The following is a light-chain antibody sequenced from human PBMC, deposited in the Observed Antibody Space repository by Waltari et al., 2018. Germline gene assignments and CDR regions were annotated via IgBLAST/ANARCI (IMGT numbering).Light chain of an antibody. CDR2: GAS. CDR3: QHYGRSAIT. J-gene: IGKJ5*01. CDR1: ESITTNF. V-gene: IGKV3-20*01. Sequence: EIVLTQSPVTLPLSPGERATLSCRASESITTNFIAWYQQKPGQAPRLLIHGASIRATGISDFFSGSGSGTDFTLTISRLEPEDFAVYHCQHYGRSAITFGQGTRLDIK.